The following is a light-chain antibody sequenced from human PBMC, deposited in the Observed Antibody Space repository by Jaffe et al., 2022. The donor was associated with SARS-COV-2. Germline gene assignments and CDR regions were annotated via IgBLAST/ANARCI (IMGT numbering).Light chain of an antibody. V-gene: IGKV3-20*01. CDR2: GAS. CDR3: QQYGAPLYT. J-gene: IGKJ2*01. CDR1: QSVSSSS. Sequence: EIVLTQSPGTLSLSPGERATLSCRASQSVSSSSLAWYQQKPGQAPRLLIYGASSRATGIPDRFSGSGSGTDFTLTISRLEPEDFAVYYCQQYGAPLYTFGQGTKLEIK.